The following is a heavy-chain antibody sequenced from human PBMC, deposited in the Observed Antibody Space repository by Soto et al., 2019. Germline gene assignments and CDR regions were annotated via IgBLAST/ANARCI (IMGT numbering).Heavy chain of an antibody. Sequence: QVQLQQWGAGLLKPSETLSLTCAVSGGSFIGYYWNWIRQPPGKGLEWIAEINHRGINNYNQSLERRVTISVDTSQNQFSLKLSSVTATDTAVYYCATGTSPSGRGQNRFDPWGQGTLVTVSS. V-gene: IGHV4-34*01. CDR1: GGSFIGYY. D-gene: IGHD1-1*01. CDR2: INHRGIN. J-gene: IGHJ5*02. CDR3: ATGTSPSGRGQNRFDP.